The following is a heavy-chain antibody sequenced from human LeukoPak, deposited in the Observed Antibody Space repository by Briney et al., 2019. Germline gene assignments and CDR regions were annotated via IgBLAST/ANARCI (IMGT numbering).Heavy chain of an antibody. V-gene: IGHV3-74*01. CDR3: VTESHSRSWYY. J-gene: IGHJ4*02. CDR2: IHTDGRTT. Sequence: GGSLRLSCAASGFTFSNYWMRWVRQVPGEGLVWVSYIHTDGRTTGYADSVEGRFTISRDNSKNTLYLQMSSLRAEDTAIYYCVTESHSRSWYYWGQGTLVTVSS. D-gene: IGHD6-13*01. CDR1: GFTFSNYW.